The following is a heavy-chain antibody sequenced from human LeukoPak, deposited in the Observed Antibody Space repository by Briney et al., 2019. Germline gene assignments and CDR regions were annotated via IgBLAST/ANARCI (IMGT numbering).Heavy chain of an antibody. CDR3: AKARWEPNFDY. D-gene: IGHD1-26*01. V-gene: IGHV3-20*04. J-gene: IGHJ4*02. Sequence: PGGSLRLSCAASGFTFDEYGMSWVRHAPGKGLEWVSGINWNGGSTGYADSVKGRFTISRDNAKNSLYLQMNSLTTGDTALYYCAKARWEPNFDYWGQGTLVSV. CDR1: GFTFDEYG. CDR2: INWNGGST.